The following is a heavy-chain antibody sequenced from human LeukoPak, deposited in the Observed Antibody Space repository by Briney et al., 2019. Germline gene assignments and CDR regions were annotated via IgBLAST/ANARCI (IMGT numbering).Heavy chain of an antibody. CDR2: INHSGST. CDR1: GGSFIGFH. Sequence: SETLSLTCAVYGGSFIGFHWNWIRQPPGKGLEWIGDINHSGSTNYNPSLTSRVTISVDTSKNQFSLKLSSVTAADTAVYYCARLKGLLYYDILTGYFPYYYYYYMDVWGKGTTVTISS. V-gene: IGHV4-34*01. J-gene: IGHJ6*03. D-gene: IGHD3-9*01. CDR3: ARLKGLLYYDILTGYFPYYYYYYMDV.